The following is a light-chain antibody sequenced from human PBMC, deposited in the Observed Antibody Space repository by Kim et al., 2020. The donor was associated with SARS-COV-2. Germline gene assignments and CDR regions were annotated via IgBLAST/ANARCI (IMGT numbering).Light chain of an antibody. CDR2: DVS. V-gene: IGLV2-14*03. CDR3: SSNTSSNTLV. CDR1: SSDVSGYSY. J-gene: IGLJ3*02. Sequence: GQSITITCTGTSSDVSGYSYVSWFQKHPVKAPKLLIDDVSNRPSGVSNRFSGSKSGNTASLTISGLQAEDEADYYCSSNTSSNTLVFGGGTQLTVL.